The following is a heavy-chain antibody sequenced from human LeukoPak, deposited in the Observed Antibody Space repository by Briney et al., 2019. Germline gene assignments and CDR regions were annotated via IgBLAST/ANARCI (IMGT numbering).Heavy chain of an antibody. CDR1: GGSISSYY. CDR3: ARVKTYYDILTGYSIDGMDV. V-gene: IGHV4-59*01. Sequence: SETLSLTCTVSGGSISSYYWSWIRQPPGKGLEWIGYIYYSGSTNYNPSLKSRVTISVDTSKNQFSLKLSSVTAADTAVYYCARVKTYYDILTGYSIDGMDVWGQGTTVTVSS. D-gene: IGHD3-9*01. J-gene: IGHJ6*02. CDR2: IYYSGST.